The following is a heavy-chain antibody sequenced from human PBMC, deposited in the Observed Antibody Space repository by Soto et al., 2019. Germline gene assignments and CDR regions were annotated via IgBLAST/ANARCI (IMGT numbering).Heavy chain of an antibody. CDR1: GFTFSNYV. V-gene: IGHV3-23*01. D-gene: IGHD2-2*01. CDR2: ISASGGST. J-gene: IGHJ2*01. CDR3: ARKVLGSTSRPDWWYFDL. Sequence: GGSLRLSCAASGFTFSNYVMNWVRQAPGKGPDWVSAISASGGSTYYADSVKGRFTISRDNSKNTVNLQMNSLRADDTAVYYCARKVLGSTSRPDWWYFDLWGRGTLVTVSS.